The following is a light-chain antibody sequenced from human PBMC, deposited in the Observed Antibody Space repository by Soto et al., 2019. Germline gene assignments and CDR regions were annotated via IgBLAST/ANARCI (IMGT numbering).Light chain of an antibody. CDR3: SSFGGFNNFKV. CDR1: SSDVGGYNY. J-gene: IGLJ1*01. V-gene: IGLV2-8*01. CDR2: EVN. Sequence: QSALTQPPSASGSPGQSVTISCTGTSSDVGGYNYVSWYQQAPGKAPNLLIYEVNKRPSGVPDRFSGSKSGNTASLTVSGLQAEDEGDYYCSSFGGFNNFKVFGTGTKLTVL.